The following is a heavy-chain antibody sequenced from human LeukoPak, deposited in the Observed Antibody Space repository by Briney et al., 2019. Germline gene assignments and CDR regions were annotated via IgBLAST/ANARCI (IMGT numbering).Heavy chain of an antibody. CDR2: ISGSGGST. D-gene: IGHD2-21*02. CDR3: AKDRWGPYYFDY. CDR1: RFTFSSYA. Sequence: GGSLRLSCAASRFTFSSYAMSWVRQAPGKGLEWVSAISGSGGSTYYTDSVKGRFTISRDNSKNTLYLQMNSLRAEDTAVYYCAKDRWGPYYFDYWGQGTLVTVSS. J-gene: IGHJ4*02. V-gene: IGHV3-23*01.